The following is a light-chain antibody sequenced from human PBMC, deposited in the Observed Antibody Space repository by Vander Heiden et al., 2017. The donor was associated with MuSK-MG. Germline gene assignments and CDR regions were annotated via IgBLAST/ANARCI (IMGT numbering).Light chain of an antibody. CDR3: ASQAGTSNWVV. CDR2: DVK. J-gene: IGLJ3*02. V-gene: IGLV2-8*01. Sequence: QSALTQSPSASGSPGPSVTISCTGTSSDIGCYHYVSWYQQHPGRAPNLMLYDVKKRSSGVPDRFSGSKSGTTASLTVAGLQAEDEADYFCASQAGTSNWVVFGGGTKLTVL. CDR1: SSDIGCYHY.